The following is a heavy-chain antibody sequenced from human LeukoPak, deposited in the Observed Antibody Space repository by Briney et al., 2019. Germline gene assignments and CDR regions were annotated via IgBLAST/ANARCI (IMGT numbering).Heavy chain of an antibody. Sequence: ASVKVSCKASGYTFTSYGISWVRQAPGQGLEWMGWISAYNGNTNYAQKLQGRVTMTTDTSTSTTYMELRSMRSDDTAVYYCAKGGLAAAGKGGFDPWGQGTLDTVSS. D-gene: IGHD6-13*01. CDR2: ISAYNGNT. J-gene: IGHJ5*02. V-gene: IGHV1-18*01. CDR3: AKGGLAAAGKGGFDP. CDR1: GYTFTSYG.